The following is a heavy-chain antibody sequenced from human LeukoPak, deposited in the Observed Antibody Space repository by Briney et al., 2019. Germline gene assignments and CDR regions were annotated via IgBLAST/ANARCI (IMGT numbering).Heavy chain of an antibody. CDR1: GGSISSYY. CDR3: ARLKVPAASLYYYGMDV. CDR2: IYYSGST. V-gene: IGHV4-59*08. D-gene: IGHD2-2*01. J-gene: IGHJ6*02. Sequence: PSETLSLTCTVCGGSISSYYWSWIRQPPGKGLEWIGYIYYSGSTNYNPSLKSRVTISVDTSKNQFSLKLSSVTAADTAVYYCARLKVPAASLYYYGMDVWGQGTTVTVSS.